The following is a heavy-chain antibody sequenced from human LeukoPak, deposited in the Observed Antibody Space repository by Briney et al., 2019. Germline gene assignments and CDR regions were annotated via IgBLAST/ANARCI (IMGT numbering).Heavy chain of an antibody. V-gene: IGHV4-34*01. CDR3: ARGGYYGSGRMYDY. CDR2: INHSGST. Sequence: PSETLSLTCAVYGGSFSGYYWSWIRQPPGKGLEWIGEINHSGSTNYNPSLKSRVTISVDTSKNRFSLKLSSVTAADTAVYYCARGGYYGSGRMYDYWGQGTLVTVSS. D-gene: IGHD3-10*01. J-gene: IGHJ4*02. CDR1: GGSFSGYY.